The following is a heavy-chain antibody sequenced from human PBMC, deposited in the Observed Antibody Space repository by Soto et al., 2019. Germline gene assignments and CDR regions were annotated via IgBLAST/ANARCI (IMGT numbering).Heavy chain of an antibody. CDR3: AREGGLMGYAY. CDR1: GFTFSGYA. J-gene: IGHJ4*02. D-gene: IGHD2-15*01. CDR2: ISNDGGST. V-gene: IGHV3-64*01. Sequence: GGSLRLSCAASGFTFSGYAMHWVRQAPGKGLEYVSAISNDGGSTYYANSVKGRFTISRDNSKNTLYLQMGSLRAEDMAVYYCAREGGLMGYAYWGQGTLVTVSS.